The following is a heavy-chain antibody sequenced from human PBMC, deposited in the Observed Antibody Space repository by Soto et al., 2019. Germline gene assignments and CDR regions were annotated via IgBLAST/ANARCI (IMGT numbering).Heavy chain of an antibody. CDR2: ISYDGSNK. J-gene: IGHJ3*02. V-gene: IGHV3-30*18. D-gene: IGHD6-6*01. Sequence: GGSLRLSCAASGFTFSSYGMHWVRQAPGKGLEWVAVISYDGSNKYYADSGKGRFTISRDNSKNTLYLQMNSLRAEDTAVYYCAKDYSSSSHVVAFDIWGQGTMVTVSS. CDR3: AKDYSSSSHVVAFDI. CDR1: GFTFSSYG.